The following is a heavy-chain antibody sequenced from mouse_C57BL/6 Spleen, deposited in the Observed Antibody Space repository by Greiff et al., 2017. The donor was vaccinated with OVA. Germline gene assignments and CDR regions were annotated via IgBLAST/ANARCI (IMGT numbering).Heavy chain of an antibody. V-gene: IGHV1-19*01. Sequence: EVHLVESGPVLVKPGASVKMSCKASGYTFTDYYMNWVKQSHGKSLEWIGVINPYNGGTSYNQKFKGKATLTVDKSSSTAYMELNSLTSEDSAVYYCASFYGSSSDFDYRGQGTTLTVSS. J-gene: IGHJ2*01. CDR2: INPYNGGT. CDR3: ASFYGSSSDFDY. D-gene: IGHD1-1*01. CDR1: GYTFTDYY.